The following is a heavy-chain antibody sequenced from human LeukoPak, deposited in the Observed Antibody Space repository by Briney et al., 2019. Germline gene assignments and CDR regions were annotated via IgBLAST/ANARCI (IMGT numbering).Heavy chain of an antibody. J-gene: IGHJ6*02. CDR1: GGTFSSYA. D-gene: IGHD6-19*01. CDR3: ARDGNIAVAGTYYYYYYGMDV. CDR2: IIPILGIA. Sequence: ASVKVSCKASGGTFSSYAISWVRQAPGQGLAWMGRIIPILGIANYAQKFQGRVTITADKSTSTAYMELSSLRSEDTAVYYCARDGNIAVAGTYYYYYYGMDVWGQGTTVTVSS. V-gene: IGHV1-69*04.